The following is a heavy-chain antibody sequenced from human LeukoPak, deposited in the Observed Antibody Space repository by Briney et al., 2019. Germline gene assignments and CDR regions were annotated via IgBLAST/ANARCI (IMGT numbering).Heavy chain of an antibody. D-gene: IGHD5-12*01. CDR1: GFTFSSYA. Sequence: PGRSLRLSCAASGFTFSSYAMHWVRQAPGKGLEWVAVISYDGSNKYYADSVKGRFTISRDNAKNSLYLQMNSLRAEDTAVYYCARVIVATFYYYYYMDVWGKGTTVTVSS. J-gene: IGHJ6*03. CDR3: ARVIVATFYYYYYMDV. CDR2: ISYDGSNK. V-gene: IGHV3-30-3*01.